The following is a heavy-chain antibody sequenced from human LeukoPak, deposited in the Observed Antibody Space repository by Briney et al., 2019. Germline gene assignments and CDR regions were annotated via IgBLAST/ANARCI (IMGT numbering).Heavy chain of an antibody. V-gene: IGHV3-23*01. J-gene: IGHJ4*02. CDR3: VREDTPATANY. CDR1: GFPFSTLG. Sequence: PGGSLRLSCSASGFPFSTLGMNWARQAPGKGLEWVSAISGGGDITYYADSVTGRFTISRDNSKDTLFLQMHSLRPGDTAVYYCVREDTPATANYWGQGTLVTISS. D-gene: IGHD2-21*02. CDR2: ISGGGDIT.